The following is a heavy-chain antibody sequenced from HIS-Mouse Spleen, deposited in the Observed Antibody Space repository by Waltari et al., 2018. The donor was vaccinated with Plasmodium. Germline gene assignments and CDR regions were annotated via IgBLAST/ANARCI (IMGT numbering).Heavy chain of an antibody. D-gene: IGHD6-13*01. J-gene: IGHJ1*01. Sequence: QVQLVQSGAEVKKPGASVKVSCKASGYTFTGYYMHWVRQAPGPGLEWMGWINPNSGGTNYAQKLQGRVTMTRDTSISTAYMELSRLRSDDTAVYYCARVLGYKAAAGTFVEYFQHWGQGTLVTVSS. CDR1: GYTFTGYY. CDR2: INPNSGGT. V-gene: IGHV1-2*02. CDR3: ARVLGYKAAAGTFVEYFQH.